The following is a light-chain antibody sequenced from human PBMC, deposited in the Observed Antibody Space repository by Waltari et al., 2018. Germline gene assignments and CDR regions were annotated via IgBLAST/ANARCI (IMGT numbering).Light chain of an antibody. CDR3: AAWDASLNAPWV. J-gene: IGLJ3*02. CDR2: SNN. Sequence: QSVLTQPPSASGTPGQTVTISCSGGNSNIGTNAVYWYQQLPGTAPKLLIYSNNKRPSGVPCRLSGSNAGTSAALAISGLHAQDEAGYYCAAWDASLNAPWVFGGGTKLTVL. V-gene: IGLV1-44*01. CDR1: NSNIGTNA.